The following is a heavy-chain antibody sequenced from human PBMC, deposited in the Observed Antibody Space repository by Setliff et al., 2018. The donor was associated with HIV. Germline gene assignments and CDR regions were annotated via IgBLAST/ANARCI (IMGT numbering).Heavy chain of an antibody. Sequence: GGSLRLSCAASGLPFSDAWMSWVRQAPGKGLDWVGRIISKAGGGTTDYAAPVQGRFSISRDDSKNTLYLQMDSLRPEDTAMYYCARDPLVGAPDYFDYWGQGTLVTVSS. CDR1: GLPFSDAW. D-gene: IGHD1-26*01. V-gene: IGHV3-15*01. CDR2: IISKAGGGTT. J-gene: IGHJ4*02. CDR3: ARDPLVGAPDYFDY.